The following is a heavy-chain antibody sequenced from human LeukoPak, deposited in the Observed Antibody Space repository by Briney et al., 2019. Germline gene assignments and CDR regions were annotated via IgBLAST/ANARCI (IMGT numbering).Heavy chain of an antibody. CDR3: ARARIAAAPVDY. CDR1: GYAFTSYY. Sequence: GSVKVSCKASGYAFTSYYMHWVRQAPGQGLEWMGIINPSGGSTSYAQKFQGRVTMTRDTSTSTVYMELSSLRSEDTAVYYCARARIAAAPVDYWGQGTLVTVSS. J-gene: IGHJ4*02. CDR2: INPSGGST. V-gene: IGHV1-46*01. D-gene: IGHD6-13*01.